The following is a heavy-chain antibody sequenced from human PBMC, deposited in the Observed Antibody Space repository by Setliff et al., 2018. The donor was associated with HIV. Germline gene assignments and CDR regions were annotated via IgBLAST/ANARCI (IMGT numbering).Heavy chain of an antibody. D-gene: IGHD3-3*01. Sequence: LPLTCNVSGDSLNTYYWSWIRQSGGKGLEWIGRIYASGKTTFNPSLKSRVRMSVDTSKNQFSLKLTSVTASDTAVYYCARGNNDLESFDYWGQGALVTVSS. J-gene: IGHJ4*02. CDR3: ARGNNDLESFDY. CDR2: IYASGKT. V-gene: IGHV4-4*07. CDR1: GDSLNTYY.